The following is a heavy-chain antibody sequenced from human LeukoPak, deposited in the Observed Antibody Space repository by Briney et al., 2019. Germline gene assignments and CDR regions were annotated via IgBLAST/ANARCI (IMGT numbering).Heavy chain of an antibody. Sequence: GGSLRLSCAASGCTFSSYEMNWVCKAPGKGLGWVSYISSGSTIYDADSVKGRFTISRDNAKNSLYLQMNSLRAEDTAVYYCARESIALAGAPFDCWGQGTLVTVSS. CDR3: ARESIALAGAPFDC. D-gene: IGHD6-19*01. CDR2: ISSGSTI. CDR1: GCTFSSYE. J-gene: IGHJ4*02. V-gene: IGHV3-48*03.